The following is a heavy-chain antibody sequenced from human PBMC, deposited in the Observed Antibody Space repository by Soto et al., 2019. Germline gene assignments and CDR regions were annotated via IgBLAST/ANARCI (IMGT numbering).Heavy chain of an antibody. CDR2: INAGNGNT. CDR1: GYTFTSYA. V-gene: IGHV1-3*05. CDR3: ARGGIFDSSGYYYFSAFDI. Sequence: QVQLVQSGAEEKKPGASVKVSCKASGYTFTSYAMHWVRQAPGQRLEWMGWINAGNGNTKYSQKFQGRVTITRDTAAGTAYMELSSLRSEDTAVYYCARGGIFDSSGYYYFSAFDIWGQGTMVTVSS. D-gene: IGHD3-22*01. J-gene: IGHJ3*02.